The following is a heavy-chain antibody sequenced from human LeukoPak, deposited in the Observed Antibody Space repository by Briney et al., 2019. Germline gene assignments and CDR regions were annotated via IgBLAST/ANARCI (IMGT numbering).Heavy chain of an antibody. D-gene: IGHD6-13*01. J-gene: IGHJ6*02. CDR1: GGSISSYY. CDR3: ARGFYGWDSSSWLQYYYYYGMDV. CDR2: IYYSGST. V-gene: IGHV4-59*12. Sequence: KPSETLSLTCTVSGGSISSYYWSWIRQPPGKGLEWIGYIYYSGSTNYNPSLKSRVTISVDTSKNQFSLKLSSVTAADTAVYYCARGFYGWDSSSWLQYYYYYGMDVWGQGTTVTVSS.